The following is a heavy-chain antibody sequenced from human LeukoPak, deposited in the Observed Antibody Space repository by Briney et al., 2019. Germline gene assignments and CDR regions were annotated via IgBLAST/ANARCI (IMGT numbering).Heavy chain of an antibody. V-gene: IGHV3-74*01. CDR1: GFTLSSYW. D-gene: IGHD6-13*01. J-gene: IGHJ2*01. CDR3: TRTGSAWYNWYFDL. Sequence: PGGSLRLSCAASGFTLSSYWMHWVRQVPGKGLVWVSRISSDGSSTDYADSVKGRLTISRDNVKNTLYLQMDNLRAEDTAVYFCTRTGSAWYNWYFDLWGRGTRVTVSS. CDR2: ISSDGSST.